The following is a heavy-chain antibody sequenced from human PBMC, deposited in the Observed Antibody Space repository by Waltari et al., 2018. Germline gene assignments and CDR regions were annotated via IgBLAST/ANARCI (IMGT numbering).Heavy chain of an antibody. CDR2: IGWNSDAI. Sequence: EVQLVESGGDLVQPGGSLRLSCAGSGFTYDDYAMHWVRQAPGKGLEWVARIGWNSDAILYAESVRGRFHISRDNAKRSLYLQMHSLRPEDTAFYYCVRDMLTGAVTGSPVLDHWGQATLVTVSS. D-gene: IGHD6-19*01. CDR1: GFTYDDYA. J-gene: IGHJ4*02. V-gene: IGHV3-9*01. CDR3: VRDMLTGAVTGSPVLDH.